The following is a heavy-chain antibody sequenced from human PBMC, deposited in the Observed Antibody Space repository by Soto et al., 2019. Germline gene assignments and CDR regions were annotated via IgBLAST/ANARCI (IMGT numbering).Heavy chain of an antibody. CDR3: ARGGPPRPMVVVFIPDLDY. CDR2: ISYDGSNK. CDR1: GFIFSSCG. V-gene: IGHV3-30*04. D-gene: IGHD3-22*01. Sequence: PGGSLRLSCAASGFIFSSCGMHWVRQAPGKGLEWVAVISYDGSNKYYADSVKGRFTISRDNSKNTLYLQMNSLRAEDSAVYYCARGGPPRPMVVVFIPDLDYWGQGSLVTVSS. J-gene: IGHJ4*02.